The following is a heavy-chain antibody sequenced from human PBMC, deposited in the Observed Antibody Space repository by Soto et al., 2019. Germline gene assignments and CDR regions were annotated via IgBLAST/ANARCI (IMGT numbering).Heavy chain of an antibody. CDR2: ISGYNGDT. D-gene: IGHD1-7*01. CDR3: ATNGQLPYYYYGMDV. Sequence: QGQLVQSGAEVKKPGASVKVSCKASGYTFTRYGISWVRQAPGQGLEWMGGISGYNGDTNYAQKPQGRVTTTIDTSXSTANMELRSLTSDDTAVYYCATNGQLPYYYYGMDVWGQGTTVTVSS. J-gene: IGHJ6*02. V-gene: IGHV1-18*01. CDR1: GYTFTRYG.